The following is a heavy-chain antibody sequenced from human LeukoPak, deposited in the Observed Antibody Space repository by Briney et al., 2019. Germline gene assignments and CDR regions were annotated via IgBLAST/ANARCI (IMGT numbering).Heavy chain of an antibody. V-gene: IGHV3-48*03. CDR2: ISSGGSTI. Sequence: GGSLRLSCAASGFPFSSYEMNWVRQAPGKGLEWVSYISSGGSTIYYADSVKGRFTISRDNSKNTLYLQMNSLRAEDTAVYYCAKGPDCSSTSCYDYWGQGTLVTVSS. J-gene: IGHJ4*02. CDR3: AKGPDCSSTSCYDY. CDR1: GFPFSSYE. D-gene: IGHD2-2*01.